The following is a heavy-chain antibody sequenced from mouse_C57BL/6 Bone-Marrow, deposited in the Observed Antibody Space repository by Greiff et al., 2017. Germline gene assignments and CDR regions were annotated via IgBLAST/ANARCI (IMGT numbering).Heavy chain of an antibody. J-gene: IGHJ1*03. CDR3: ADYYGSLYWYIDV. V-gene: IGHV1-53*01. CDR1: GYTFTSYW. Sequence: VQLQQPGTELVKPGASVKLSCKASGYTFTSYWMHWVKQRPGQGLEWIGNINPSNGGTNYNEKFKSKATLTVDKSSNTAYMQLSSLTSEDSAVYYCADYYGSLYWYIDVWGTGTTVTVSS. CDR2: INPSNGGT. D-gene: IGHD1-1*01.